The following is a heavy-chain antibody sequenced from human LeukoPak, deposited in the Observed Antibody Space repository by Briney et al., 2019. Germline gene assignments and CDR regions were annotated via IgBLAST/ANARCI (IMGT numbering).Heavy chain of an antibody. CDR2: ISYDGSNK. CDR3: ARDLYCSSTSCLYYYYGMDV. J-gene: IGHJ6*02. D-gene: IGHD2-2*01. V-gene: IGHV3-30*04. Sequence: GGSLRLSCAASGFTFSIYALHWVRQAPGKGLEWVAVISYDGSNKYYADSVKGRFTISRDNSKNTLYLQMNSLRAEDTAVYYCARDLYCSSTSCLYYYYGMDVWGQGTTVTVPS. CDR1: GFTFSIYA.